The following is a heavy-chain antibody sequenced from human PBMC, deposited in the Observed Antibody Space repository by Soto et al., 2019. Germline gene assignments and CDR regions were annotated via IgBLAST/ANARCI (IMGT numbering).Heavy chain of an antibody. CDR3: AQDHYYDSSGYSWAYFDY. D-gene: IGHD3-22*01. V-gene: IGHV3-23*01. CDR2: ISGSGGST. J-gene: IGHJ4*02. Sequence: PGGSLILSCAASGFTFSSYAMSWVRQAPGKGLEWVSAISGSGGSTYYADSVKGRFTISRDNSKNTLYLQMNSLRAEDTAVYYCAQDHYYDSSGYSWAYFDYWGQGTLVTVSS. CDR1: GFTFSSYA.